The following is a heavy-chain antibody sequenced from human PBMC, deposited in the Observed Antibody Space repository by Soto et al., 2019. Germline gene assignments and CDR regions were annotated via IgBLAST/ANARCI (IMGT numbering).Heavy chain of an antibody. J-gene: IGHJ5*02. V-gene: IGHV4-59*01. D-gene: IGHD2-15*01. CDR3: ARSAPYCSGGSCYFDNWFDP. Sequence: SETLSLTCTVSGGSISSYYWSWIRQPPGKGLEWIGYIYYSGSTNYNPSLKSRVTISVDTSKNQFSLKLSSVTAADTAVYYCARSAPYCSGGSCYFDNWFDPWGQGTLVTVSS. CDR2: IYYSGST. CDR1: GGSISSYY.